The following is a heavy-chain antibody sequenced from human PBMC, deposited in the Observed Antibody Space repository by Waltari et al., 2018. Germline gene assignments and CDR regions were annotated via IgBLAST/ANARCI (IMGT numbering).Heavy chain of an antibody. CDR1: GFTFGDYA. Sequence: EVQLVESGGGLVQPGRSLRLSCTASGFTFGDYAMSWVRQAPGKGLEGVGFIRSKAYGWDTEFAAFVKSKFTILRDDSKSIAYLQKDSPKTEETGVYFFSRGGLPFRALFGLWGQGTLVTVSS. D-gene: IGHD5-12*01. CDR2: IRSKAYGWDT. J-gene: IGHJ4*02. V-gene: IGHV3-49*04. CDR3: SRGGLPFRALFGL.